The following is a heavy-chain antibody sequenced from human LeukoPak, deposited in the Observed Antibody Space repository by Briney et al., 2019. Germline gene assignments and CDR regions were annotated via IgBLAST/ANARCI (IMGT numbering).Heavy chain of an antibody. CDR1: GVTFSSYS. Sequence: GGSLRLSCAASGVTFSSYSMNWVRQASGKGLEWVSSISSSSSYIYYADSVTGRFTISRANAKNSLYLQTHRLRAEDTAVSYCARAGHYGSGSPGFDPWGPGTLVTVSP. CDR3: ARAGHYGSGSPGFDP. V-gene: IGHV3-21*01. CDR2: ISSSSSYI. J-gene: IGHJ5*02. D-gene: IGHD3-10*01.